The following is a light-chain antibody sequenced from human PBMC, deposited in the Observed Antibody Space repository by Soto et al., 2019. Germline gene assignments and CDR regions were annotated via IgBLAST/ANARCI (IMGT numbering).Light chain of an antibody. CDR3: QQYGSSPYT. CDR1: PSVSSSY. Sequence: EIVLTQSPGTLSLSPGERATLSCRASPSVSSSYLAWYQQKPGQAPRLLIYGASSRATGITDRFSGSGSGTDFTLTISRLEPEDFAVYYCQQYGSSPYTFGQGTKMEIK. CDR2: GAS. J-gene: IGKJ2*01. V-gene: IGKV3-20*01.